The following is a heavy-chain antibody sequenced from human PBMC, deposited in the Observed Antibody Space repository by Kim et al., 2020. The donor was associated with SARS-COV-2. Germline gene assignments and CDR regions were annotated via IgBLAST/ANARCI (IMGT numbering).Heavy chain of an antibody. CDR1: GFTFSGSA. J-gene: IGHJ4*02. V-gene: IGHV3-73*01. D-gene: IGHD1-26*01. Sequence: GGSLRLSCAASGFTFSGSAMHWVRQASGKGLEWVGRIRSKANSYATAYAASVKGRFTIARDDSKNTALLQMNSQKTEDTAVYYCTTRGIVGAGADYWGQGTLVTVTS. CDR3: TTRGIVGAGADY. CDR2: IRSKANSYAT.